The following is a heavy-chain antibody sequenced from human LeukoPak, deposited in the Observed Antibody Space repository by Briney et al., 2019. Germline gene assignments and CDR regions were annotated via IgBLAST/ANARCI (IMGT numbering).Heavy chain of an antibody. Sequence: SQNLSLTCTVSGGSISSGSYYWSWIRQPAGKGLEWIGEINHSGSTNYNPSLKSRVTISVDTSKNQFSLKLSSVTAADTAVYYCAREKRRPSYYYHYVMDVWGQGTTVTVSS. CDR2: INHSGST. CDR1: GGSISSGSYY. D-gene: IGHD6-6*01. V-gene: IGHV4-61*09. J-gene: IGHJ6*02. CDR3: AREKRRPSYYYHYVMDV.